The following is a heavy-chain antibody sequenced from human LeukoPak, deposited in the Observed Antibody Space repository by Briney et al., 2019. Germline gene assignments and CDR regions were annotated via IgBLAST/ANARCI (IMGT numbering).Heavy chain of an antibody. Sequence: PGGSLRLSCAASGFTFSSYAMSGVRQAPGKGLEGVSAISGGGGSTYYADSVKGRFTISRDNSKNTLYLQMNSLRAEDTAVYYCAKGSLLSSSSWYGIFDYWGQGTLVTVSS. CDR1: GFTFSSYA. D-gene: IGHD6-13*01. CDR3: AKGSLLSSSSWYGIFDY. CDR2: ISGGGGST. J-gene: IGHJ4*02. V-gene: IGHV3-23*01.